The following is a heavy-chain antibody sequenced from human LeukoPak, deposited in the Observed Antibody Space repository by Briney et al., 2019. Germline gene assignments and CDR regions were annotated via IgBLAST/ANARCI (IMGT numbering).Heavy chain of an antibody. J-gene: IGHJ4*02. V-gene: IGHV4-59*01. CDR3: ARISSYDFWSGYYPEYYFDY. CDR2: IYYSGST. D-gene: IGHD3-3*01. CDR1: GGSISSYY. Sequence: SETLSLTCTVSGGSISSYYWSWIRQPPGKGLEWIGYIYYSGSTNYNPSLKSRVTISVDTSKNQFSLKLSSVTAADTAVYYCARISSYDFWSGYYPEYYFDYWGQGTLVTVSS.